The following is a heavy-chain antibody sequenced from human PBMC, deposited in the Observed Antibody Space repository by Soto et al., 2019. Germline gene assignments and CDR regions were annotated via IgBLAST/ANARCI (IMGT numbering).Heavy chain of an antibody. D-gene: IGHD3-9*01. V-gene: IGHV3-73*01. Sequence: GALRLSCAASGFVFSASAMHWVRQAPGKRPEWVGRIRSEAHSYATGYSASLKGRFTISRDDSRNTAYLQMTGLETGDTAVYNFPRYDTFDYWGQGTQFTAPS. CDR1: GFVFSASA. CDR2: IRSEAHSYAT. CDR3: PRYDTFDY. J-gene: IGHJ4*02.